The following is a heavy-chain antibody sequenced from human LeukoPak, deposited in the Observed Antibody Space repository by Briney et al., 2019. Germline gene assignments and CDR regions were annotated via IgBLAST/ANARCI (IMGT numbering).Heavy chain of an antibody. CDR1: GFTFSSYW. CDR2: TNSDGSST. V-gene: IGHV3-74*01. CDR3: ARDPSDYGGNSDFDY. J-gene: IGHJ4*02. D-gene: IGHD4-23*01. Sequence: PGRSLRFSCAASGFTFSSYWMHWVRQAPGKGLVWVSRTNSDGSSTSYADSVKGRFTISRNNAKNTLYLQMNSLRAEDTAVYYCARDPSDYGGNSDFDYWGQGTLVTVSS.